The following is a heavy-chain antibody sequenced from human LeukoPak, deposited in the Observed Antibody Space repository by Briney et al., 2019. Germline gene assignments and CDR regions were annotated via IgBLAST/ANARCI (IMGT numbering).Heavy chain of an antibody. D-gene: IGHD6-6*01. CDR1: GFTFDDYA. J-gene: IGHJ3*02. CDR3: AKDIIVRSSSSGGDAFDI. CDR2: ISWNSGSI. V-gene: IGHV3-9*03. Sequence: GGSLRLSCAASGFTFDDYAMHWVRQAPGKGLEWVSGISWNSGSIGYADSVKGRFTISRDNAKNSLYLQMNSLRAEDMALYYCAKDIIVRSSSSGGDAFDIWGQGTMVTVSS.